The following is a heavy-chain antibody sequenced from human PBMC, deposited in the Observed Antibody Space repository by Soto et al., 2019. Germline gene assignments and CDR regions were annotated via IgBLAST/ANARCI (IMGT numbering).Heavy chain of an antibody. CDR1: GFTFSSYG. CDR3: ASGGLVPGGYYYYYGMDV. V-gene: IGHV3-30*03. Sequence: ESGGGVVQPGRSLRLSCAASGFTFSSYGMHWVRQAPGKGLEWVAVISYDGSNKYYADSVKGRFTISRDNSKNTLYLQMNSLRAEDTAVYYCASGGLVPGGYYYYYGMDVWGQGTTVTVSS. CDR2: ISYDGSNK. D-gene: IGHD6-13*01. J-gene: IGHJ6*02.